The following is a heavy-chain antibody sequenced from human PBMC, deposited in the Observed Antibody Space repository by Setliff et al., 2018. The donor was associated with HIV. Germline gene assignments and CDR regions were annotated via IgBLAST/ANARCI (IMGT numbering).Heavy chain of an antibody. Sequence: PGESLKISCKGSGYSFITYWIGWVRQRPGKGLEWMGILNPDGSNTRYSPSFQGQVTISVYESISTAYLQWSSLKASDTAFYYCARFYGSYDVGGFDIWGQGTKVTVSS. CDR3: ARFYGSYDVGGFDI. J-gene: IGHJ3*02. D-gene: IGHD3-16*01. CDR2: LNPDGSNT. CDR1: GYSFITYW. V-gene: IGHV5-51*01.